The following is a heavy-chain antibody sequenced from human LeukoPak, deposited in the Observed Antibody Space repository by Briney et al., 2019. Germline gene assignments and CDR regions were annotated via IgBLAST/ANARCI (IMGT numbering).Heavy chain of an antibody. V-gene: IGHV3-21*01. D-gene: IGHD4-17*01. J-gene: IGHJ4*02. CDR3: ARGRGPSWTVTTGPYYFDY. CDR2: ISSSSSYI. Sequence: GGSLRLSCAASGFTFSSYSMNWVRQARGKGLESVSSISSSSSYIYYADSVKGRFTISRDNAKNSLYLQMNSLRAEDTAVYYCARGRGPSWTVTTGPYYFDYWGQGTLVTVSS. CDR1: GFTFSSYS.